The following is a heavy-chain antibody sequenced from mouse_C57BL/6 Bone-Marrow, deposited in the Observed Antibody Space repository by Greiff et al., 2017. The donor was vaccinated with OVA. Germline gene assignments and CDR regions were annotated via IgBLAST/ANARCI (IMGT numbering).Heavy chain of an antibody. J-gene: IGHJ2*01. CDR1: GYTFTSYW. CDR3: ARRGNGSSRYYFDY. Sequence: QVHVKQPGAELVMPGASVKLSCKASGYTFTSYWMHWVKQRPGQGLEWIGAIDPSDSYTNYNQKFKGKSTLTVDKSSSTAYMQLSSLTSEDSAVYYCARRGNGSSRYYFDYWGQGTTLTVSS. V-gene: IGHV1-69*01. CDR2: IDPSDSYT. D-gene: IGHD1-1*01.